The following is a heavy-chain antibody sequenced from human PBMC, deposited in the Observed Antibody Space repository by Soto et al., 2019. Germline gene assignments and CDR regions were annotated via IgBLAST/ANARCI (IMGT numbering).Heavy chain of an antibody. CDR3: ARETYRGFYFDY. J-gene: IGHJ4*02. V-gene: IGHV3-74*01. Sequence: GGPLRLSCAASGFAFTDSWTHWVRQAPGKGLVWFSRINSDGSRTSYADSVTGRFTISTDNATNTLYVQMDSLRVEDTALYYCARETYRGFYFDYWGQGTLVTVSS. CDR2: INSDGSRT. CDR1: GFAFTDSW. D-gene: IGHD4-4*01.